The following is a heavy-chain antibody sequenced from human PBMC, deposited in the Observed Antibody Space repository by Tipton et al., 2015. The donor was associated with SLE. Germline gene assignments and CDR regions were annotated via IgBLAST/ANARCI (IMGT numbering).Heavy chain of an antibody. D-gene: IGHD3-16*01. CDR2: MYYSGST. Sequence: TLSLTCTVSGGSISGYYWSWIRQPPGRGLEWIGYMYYSGSTKYNPSLESRVSISIDTSKNQFSLKLSSVTAADTAVYYCARGGHKANFYYMDVWGKGTTVTVSS. CDR1: GGSISGYY. J-gene: IGHJ6*03. CDR3: ARGGHKANFYYMDV. V-gene: IGHV4-59*08.